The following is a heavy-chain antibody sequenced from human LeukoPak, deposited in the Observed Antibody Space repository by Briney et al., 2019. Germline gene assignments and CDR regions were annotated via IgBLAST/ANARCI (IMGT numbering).Heavy chain of an antibody. V-gene: IGHV3-30*18. Sequence: GGSLRLSCRASRFSFSDYDMHWVRQAPGKGLEWVVVISSDGSRKHYGDSVKGRFTISRDNSESTLFLQMNSLRTDDTSVYFCAKYAYNWNAPDGFDMWGQGTMVIVSS. D-gene: IGHD1-1*01. CDR2: ISSDGSRK. CDR1: RFSFSDYD. CDR3: AKYAYNWNAPDGFDM. J-gene: IGHJ3*02.